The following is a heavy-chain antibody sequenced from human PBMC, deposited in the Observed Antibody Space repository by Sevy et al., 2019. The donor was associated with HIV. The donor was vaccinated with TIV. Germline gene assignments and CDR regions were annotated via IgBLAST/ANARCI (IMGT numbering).Heavy chain of an antibody. CDR2: LSFGCGEI. J-gene: IGHJ4*02. CDR3: AKEGCTKPHDY. V-gene: IGHV3-23*01. CDR1: GFTFSKYS. Sequence: GGSLRLSCAASGFTFSKYSMSWVRQPPGKGLEWVSTLSFGCGEINYADSVKGWFTISRDNSKSSVYLQMNNLRPDDTVVYYCAKEGCTKPHDYWGQGTLLTVSS. D-gene: IGHD2-8*01.